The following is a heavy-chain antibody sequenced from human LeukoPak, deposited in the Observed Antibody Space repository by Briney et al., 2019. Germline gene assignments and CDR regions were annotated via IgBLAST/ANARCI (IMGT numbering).Heavy chain of an antibody. D-gene: IGHD3-22*01. CDR1: GFTFSSYG. CDR3: ASLGYDSSGYLAN. V-gene: IGHV3-33*01. J-gene: IGHJ4*02. Sequence: QPGGSLRLSCAASGFTFSSYGMHWVRQAPGKGLEWVAVIWYDGSNKYYADSVKGRFTISRDNSKNTLYLQMNSLRAEDTAVYYCASLGYDSSGYLANWGQGTLVTVSS. CDR2: IWYDGSNK.